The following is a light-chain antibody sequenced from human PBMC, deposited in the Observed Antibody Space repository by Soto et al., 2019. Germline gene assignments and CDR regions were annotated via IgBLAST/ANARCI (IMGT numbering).Light chain of an antibody. CDR1: QNVFNN. V-gene: IGKV3-15*01. J-gene: IGKJ4*01. CDR2: AAS. Sequence: EIVVTQSPVTLSVSPGETATLSCRASQNVFNNLAWYQVKSGQAPRLLIYAASTRTTVIPIRFSGSGSGTDFSLTITSLQSEDFELYYCQQYNKWLTFSGGTKVEIK. CDR3: QQYNKWLT.